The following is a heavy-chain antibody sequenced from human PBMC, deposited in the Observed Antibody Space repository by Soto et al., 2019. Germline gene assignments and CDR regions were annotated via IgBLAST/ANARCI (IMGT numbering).Heavy chain of an antibody. V-gene: IGHV3-7*01. CDR1: GFTFSNYW. J-gene: IGHJ4*02. D-gene: IGHD4-4*01. Sequence: LRLSCSASGFTFSNYWMSWVRQAPGKGLEWVANIKEDGSEEYYVDSVKGRFTISRDNAKNSLYLQMSSLRPEDTAVYYCTRGHPSIYNYWGQGTLVTVSS. CDR2: IKEDGSEE. CDR3: TRGHPSIYNY.